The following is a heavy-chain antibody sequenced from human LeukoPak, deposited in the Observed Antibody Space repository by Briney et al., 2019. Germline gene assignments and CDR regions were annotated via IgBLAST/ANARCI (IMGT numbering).Heavy chain of an antibody. CDR2: IIPILGIA. V-gene: IGHV1-69*02. CDR3: ARQRLTGTYYFDY. CDR1: GGTFSSYT. J-gene: IGHJ4*02. D-gene: IGHD1-7*01. Sequence: ASVKVSCKASGGTFSSYTIGWVRQAPGQGLEWMGRIIPILGIANYAQKFQGRVTITADKSTSTAYMELSSLRSEDTAVYYCARQRLTGTYYFDYWGQGTLVTVSS.